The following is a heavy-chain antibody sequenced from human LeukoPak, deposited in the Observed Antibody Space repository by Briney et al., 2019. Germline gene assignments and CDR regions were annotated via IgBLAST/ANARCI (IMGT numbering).Heavy chain of an antibody. Sequence: GGSLRLSCAASGFTFSSYEMNWVRQAPGKGLEWVSYISSTGSTIHYADSVKGRFTISRDDAKKSLYLQMNSLRAEDTAVYYCARVYYGSGINWFDPWGQGTLVTVSS. D-gene: IGHD3-10*01. CDR3: ARVYYGSGINWFDP. V-gene: IGHV3-48*03. J-gene: IGHJ5*02. CDR1: GFTFSSYE. CDR2: ISSTGSTI.